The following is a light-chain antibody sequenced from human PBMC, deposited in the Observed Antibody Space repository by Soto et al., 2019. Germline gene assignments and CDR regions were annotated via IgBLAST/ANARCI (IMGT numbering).Light chain of an antibody. J-gene: IGKJ4*01. Sequence: DIQLTHSPSFLSASVGDRVTITCRASQGIGTYVAWYQQEKGKAPNLLIYVASTLQSGVPSRFSGSGSGTEFTLTFSSLQPEDFATYYCQQLHSYPVTFGGGTKVDIK. CDR1: QGIGTY. V-gene: IGKV1-9*01. CDR3: QQLHSYPVT. CDR2: VAS.